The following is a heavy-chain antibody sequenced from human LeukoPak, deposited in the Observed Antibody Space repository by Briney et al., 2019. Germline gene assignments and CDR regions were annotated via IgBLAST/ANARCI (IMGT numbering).Heavy chain of an antibody. CDR2: ITDSDSGT. CDR3: AKAYGYSSSWTSNYYFYGLDV. Sequence: GGSLRLSCAASGFTFRSYAMSWVRQAPGKGLEWVSGITDSDSGTYYADSVKGRFTVSRDNSKNTLYLQMNSLRAEDTAVYYCAKAYGYSSSWTSNYYFYGLDVWGQGTTVTVSS. J-gene: IGHJ6*02. D-gene: IGHD6-13*01. V-gene: IGHV3-23*01. CDR1: GFTFRSYA.